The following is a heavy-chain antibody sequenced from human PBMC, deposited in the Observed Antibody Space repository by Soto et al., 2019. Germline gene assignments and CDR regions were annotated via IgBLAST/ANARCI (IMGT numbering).Heavy chain of an antibody. J-gene: IGHJ4*02. CDR3: VPTYSTPWRHFDC. CDR2: IYWDTYK. V-gene: IGHV2-5*02. D-gene: IGHD6-13*01. Sequence: QITLKESGPTLVKPTQTLTLTCTLSGFSLRTRGVGVGWVRQPPGKALEWLARIYWDTYKLYSPSLKTRLTHTNDPSHNHVVLALPDMDTVDTATLYGVPTYSTPWRHFDCWGQGTLVTVSS. CDR1: GFSLRTRGVG.